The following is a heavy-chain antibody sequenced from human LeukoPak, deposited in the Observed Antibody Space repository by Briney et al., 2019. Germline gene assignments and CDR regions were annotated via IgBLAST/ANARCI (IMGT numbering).Heavy chain of an antibody. CDR1: GYTSTGYY. Sequence: SVKVSCKASGYTSTGYYMHWVRQAPGQGLEWMGGIVPLFGTTNYAQKFQGRVTFSADESASTAYTEVSSLRSEDTAIYYCAREVRDFWSGPSHHYMDVWGKGTMVTVSS. CDR2: IVPLFGTT. J-gene: IGHJ6*03. V-gene: IGHV1-69*13. CDR3: AREVRDFWSGPSHHYMDV. D-gene: IGHD3-3*01.